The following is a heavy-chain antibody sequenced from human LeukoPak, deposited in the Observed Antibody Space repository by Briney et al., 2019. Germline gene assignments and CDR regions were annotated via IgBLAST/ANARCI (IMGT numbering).Heavy chain of an antibody. CDR1: GGTFNNYA. CDR3: ATEPSRSYSFDHLDF. D-gene: IGHD5-12*01. Sequence: SVKVSCKTSGGTFNNYAISWVRQAPGQGPEWMGRVVPMFGIRNYPQTFRGRVNITADKATNTVYMELRSLRAEDTAVYYCATEPSRSYSFDHLDFWGLGTPVTVSS. J-gene: IGHJ4*02. V-gene: IGHV1-69*04. CDR2: VVPMFGIR.